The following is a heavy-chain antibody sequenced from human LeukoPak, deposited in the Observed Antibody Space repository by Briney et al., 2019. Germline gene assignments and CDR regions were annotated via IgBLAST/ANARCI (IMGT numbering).Heavy chain of an antibody. CDR3: STLTSRGLSDS. Sequence: GGSLRLSCAASGFTFTNAWMNWVRQAPGKGLEWVGRIKSKADSETIDYAAPVKGRFTFSRDDSKNMLYLQMNSLKSEDTAVYYCSTLTSRGLSDSWGQGTLVTVSS. D-gene: IGHD1-20*01. CDR2: IKSKADSETI. J-gene: IGHJ4*02. V-gene: IGHV3-15*07. CDR1: GFTFTNAW.